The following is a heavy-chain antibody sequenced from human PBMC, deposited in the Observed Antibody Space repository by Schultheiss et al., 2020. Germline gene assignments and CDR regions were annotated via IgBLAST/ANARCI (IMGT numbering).Heavy chain of an antibody. Sequence: GGSLRLSCAASGFTFSSYAMSWVRQAPGKGLEWVSAISGSGGSTYYADSVKGRFTISRDNSKNTLYLQMNSLRAEDTAVYYCAKVATVTTNYYYYGMDVWGQGTMVTVSS. V-gene: IGHV3-23*01. CDR1: GFTFSSYA. CDR2: ISGSGGST. D-gene: IGHD4-17*01. CDR3: AKVATVTTNYYYYGMDV. J-gene: IGHJ6*02.